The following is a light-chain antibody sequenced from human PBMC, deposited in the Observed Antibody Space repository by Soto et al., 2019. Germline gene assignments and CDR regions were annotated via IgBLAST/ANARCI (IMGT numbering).Light chain of an antibody. Sequence: EVVLTQAPATLSLSPGERATLSCRASQSVSSYLAWYQQKPGQAPRLLIYDASNRATGIPARFRGSGSGTDFTLTISSLEPEDFAVYYCQQRSNWPPLTFGGGTKVEMK. CDR3: QQRSNWPPLT. V-gene: IGKV3-11*01. J-gene: IGKJ4*01. CDR1: QSVSSY. CDR2: DAS.